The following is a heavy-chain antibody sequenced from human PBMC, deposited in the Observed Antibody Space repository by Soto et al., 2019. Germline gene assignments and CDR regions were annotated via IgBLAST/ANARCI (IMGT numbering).Heavy chain of an antibody. D-gene: IGHD5-12*01. V-gene: IGHV6-1*01. CDR3: AREGYSGYDTQNYYYYGMDV. J-gene: IGHJ6*02. CDR1: GDSVSSNSAA. CDR2: TYYRSKWYN. Sequence: SQTLSLTCAISGDSVSSNSAAWNWIRQSPSRGLEWLGRTYYRSKWYNDYAVSVKSRITINPDTSKNQFSLQLNSVTPEDTAVYYCAREGYSGYDTQNYYYYGMDVWGQGTTVTVSS.